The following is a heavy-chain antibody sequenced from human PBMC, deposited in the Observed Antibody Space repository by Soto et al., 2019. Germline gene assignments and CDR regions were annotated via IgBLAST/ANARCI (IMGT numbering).Heavy chain of an antibody. CDR2: TIPIFATT. CDR1: TGTFTSYG. V-gene: IGHV1-69*01. J-gene: IGHJ5*02. Sequence: PLVQSGPEVKKPGSSVKVSCKISTGTFTSYGINWVLQVPGKGLEWRGATIPIFATTNYAQKFQDRVTITADESTATWYLELRSLTADDSAMYYCARTLFYGDSSGHCPFDPWGQGTLGTVSS. CDR3: ARTLFYGDSSGHCPFDP. D-gene: IGHD4-17*01.